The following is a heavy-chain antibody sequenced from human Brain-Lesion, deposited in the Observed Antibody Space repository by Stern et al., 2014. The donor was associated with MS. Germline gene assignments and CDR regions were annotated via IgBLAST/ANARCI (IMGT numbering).Heavy chain of an antibody. D-gene: IGHD1-26*01. CDR2: IYYSGIT. CDR3: ARHDSVPRPSQLYSARDRGPGYFDY. J-gene: IGHJ4*02. Sequence: VQLLESGPGLVKPSETLSLTCTASGGSISSSTYYWAWIRQPPGQGLEWIGNIYYSGITYYNPSLKSRVTISVDMSKNQFSLKLSSVTAADTAIYYCARHDSVPRPSQLYSARDRGPGYFDYWGQGTLVTVSS. V-gene: IGHV4-39*01. CDR1: GGSISSSTYY.